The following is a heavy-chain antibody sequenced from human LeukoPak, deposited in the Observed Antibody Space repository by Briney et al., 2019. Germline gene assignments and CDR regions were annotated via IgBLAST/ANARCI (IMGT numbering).Heavy chain of an antibody. CDR3: AKAQIVVVIDDYFDY. Sequence: GGSLRLSCAASGFTFSSYGMHWVRQAPGKGLEWVAVISYDGSNKYYADSVKGRFTISRDNSKNTLYLQMNSLRAEDTAVYYCAKAQIVVVIDDYFDYWGRGTLVTVSS. V-gene: IGHV3-30*18. D-gene: IGHD3-22*01. J-gene: IGHJ4*02. CDR1: GFTFSSYG. CDR2: ISYDGSNK.